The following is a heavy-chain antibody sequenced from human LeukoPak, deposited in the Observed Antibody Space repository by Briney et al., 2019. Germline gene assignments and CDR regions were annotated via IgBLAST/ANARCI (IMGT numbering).Heavy chain of an antibody. CDR1: GYTFTGYY. Sequence: ASVKVSCKASGYTFTGYYIHWVRQAPGQGLEWMGWINPNSGGTNYAQKFQGWVTMTRDTSISTAYMELSRLRSDGTAVYYCAREFSPGYGRYYFDYWGQGTLVTVSS. D-gene: IGHD5-18*01. CDR2: INPNSGGT. CDR3: AREFSPGYGRYYFDY. V-gene: IGHV1-2*04. J-gene: IGHJ4*02.